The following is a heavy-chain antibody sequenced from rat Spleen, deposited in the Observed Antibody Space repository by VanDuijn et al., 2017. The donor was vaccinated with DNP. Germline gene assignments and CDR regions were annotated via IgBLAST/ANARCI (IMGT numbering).Heavy chain of an antibody. V-gene: IGHV2-45*01. CDR1: GFSVTSYN. Sequence: QVQLMESGPGLVQPSETLSLTCTVSGFSVTSYNVHWVRQPPGKGLEWMGVMWSGGGTDYNSALKSRLSISRDTSKNQVFLKMNSLQSEDATTYFCVRDQVITFFDHWGQGVMVTVSS. CDR2: MWSGGGT. CDR3: VRDQVITFFDH. J-gene: IGHJ2*01. D-gene: IGHD1-1*01.